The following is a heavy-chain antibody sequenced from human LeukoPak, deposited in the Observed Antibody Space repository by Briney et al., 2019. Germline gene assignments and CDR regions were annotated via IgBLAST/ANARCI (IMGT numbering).Heavy chain of an antibody. CDR1: GGTFSSYA. J-gene: IGHJ3*02. V-gene: IGHV1-69*13. CDR2: IIPIFGTA. D-gene: IGHD2-15*01. Sequence: SVKVSCKASGGTFSSYAISWVRQAPGQGLEWMGGIIPIFGTANYAQKFQGRVTITADESTSTAYMELSSLRSEDTAVYYCARFSSGYRSGGSCYETIFADAFDIWGQGTMVTVSS. CDR3: ARFSSGYRSGGSCYETIFADAFDI.